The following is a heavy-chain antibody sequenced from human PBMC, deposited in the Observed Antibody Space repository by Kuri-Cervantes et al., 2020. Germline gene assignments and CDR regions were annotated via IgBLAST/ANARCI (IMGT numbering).Heavy chain of an antibody. Sequence: GSLRLSCAVSGYSISSGYYWGWIRQAPGKGLEWIGSIYHSGSTYFNPPLKSRVTISVDTSRNQFSLRLSSVTAADTAVYFCARHSLKWELHVFWPHYYFDYWGQGTLVTVSS. J-gene: IGHJ4*02. CDR3: ARHSLKWELHVFWPHYYFDY. CDR1: GYSISSGYY. D-gene: IGHD1-26*01. V-gene: IGHV4-38-2*01. CDR2: IYHSGST.